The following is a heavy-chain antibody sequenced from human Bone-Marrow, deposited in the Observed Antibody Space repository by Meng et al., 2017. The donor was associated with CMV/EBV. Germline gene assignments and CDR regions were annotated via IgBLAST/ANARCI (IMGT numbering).Heavy chain of an antibody. D-gene: IGHD3-3*01. J-gene: IGHJ4*02. CDR3: ARIWSGYYGAYYFDY. CDR2: IKQDGSEK. CDR1: GFTFSSYW. Sequence: GESLKISCVASGFTFSSYWMSWVRQAPGKGLEWVANIKQDGSEKYYVDSVKGRFTISRDNAKNSLYLQMNSLRAEDTAVYYCARIWSGYYGAYYFDYWGQGTLVTVSS. V-gene: IGHV3-7*01.